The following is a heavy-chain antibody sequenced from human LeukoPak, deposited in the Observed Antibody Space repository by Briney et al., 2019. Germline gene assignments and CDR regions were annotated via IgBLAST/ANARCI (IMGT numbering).Heavy chain of an antibody. D-gene: IGHD6-19*01. CDR2: ISYDGSNK. CDR3: AKADLRGWVQH. Sequence: PGRSLRLSCAASGFTFSSYGMHWVRQAPGKGLEWVAVISYDGSNKYYADSVKGRFTISRDNSKNTLYLQMNSLRAEDTAVYYCAKADLRGWVQHWGQGTLVTVSS. CDR1: GFTFSSYG. J-gene: IGHJ1*01. V-gene: IGHV3-30*18.